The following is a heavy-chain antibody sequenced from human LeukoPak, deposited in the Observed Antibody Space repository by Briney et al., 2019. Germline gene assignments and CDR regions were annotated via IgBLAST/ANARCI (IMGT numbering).Heavy chain of an antibody. V-gene: IGHV3-33*01. J-gene: IGHJ6*04. CDR2: IWYDGSNK. CDR3: ARERCTNGVCYTRFDYYYGMDV. CDR1: GFTFSSYG. Sequence: QSGGSLRLSCAASGFTFSSYGMHWVRQAPSKGLEWVAVIWYDGSNKYYADSVKGRFTISRDNSKNTLYLQMNSLRAEDTAVYYCARERCTNGVCYTRFDYYYGMDVWGKGTTVTVSS. D-gene: IGHD2-8*01.